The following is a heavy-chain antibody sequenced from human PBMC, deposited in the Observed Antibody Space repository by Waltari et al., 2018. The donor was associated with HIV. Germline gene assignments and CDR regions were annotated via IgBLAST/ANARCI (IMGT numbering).Heavy chain of an antibody. CDR3: TRGNIWGSYRYFDY. CDR2: ITRYTANT. V-gene: IGHV1-18*01. J-gene: IGHJ4*02. CDR1: VYPFINYH. D-gene: IGHD3-16*02. Sequence: QIRLFQSDHVVRKPGDSVTISCTTSVYPFINYHVTWVRQSLGQRLDWMGGITRYTANTNYTRESQGRVTLTTDAAAATAYLELRDLRPDDTAMYFCTRGNIWGSYRYFDYWGPGTLVTVS.